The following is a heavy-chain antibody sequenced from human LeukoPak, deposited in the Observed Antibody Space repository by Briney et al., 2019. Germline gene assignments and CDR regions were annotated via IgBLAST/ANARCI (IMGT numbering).Heavy chain of an antibody. J-gene: IGHJ3*02. CDR1: GFTFDDYA. D-gene: IGHD2-2*01. CDR3: AKGGIVVVPAAMAFDT. V-gene: IGHV3-9*01. Sequence: GRSLRLSCAASGFTFDDYAMHWVRQAPGKGLEWVSGISWNSGSIGYADSVKGRFTISRDNAKNSLYLQMNSLRAEDTALYYCAKGGIVVVPAAMAFDTWGQGTMVTVSS. CDR2: ISWNSGSI.